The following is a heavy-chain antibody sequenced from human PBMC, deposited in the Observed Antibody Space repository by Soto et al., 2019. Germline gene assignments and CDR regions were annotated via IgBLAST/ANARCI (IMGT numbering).Heavy chain of an antibody. CDR3: ARVMLGYCSGGSCSYFDY. CDR1: GYTFTSYG. D-gene: IGHD2-15*01. CDR2: ISAYNGNT. V-gene: IGHV1-18*01. J-gene: IGHJ4*02. Sequence: GASVKVSCKASGYTFTSYGISWVRQAPGQGLEWMGWISAYNGNTNYAQKLQGRVTMTTDTSTSTAYMELRSLRSDDTAVYYCARVMLGYCSGGSCSYFDYWGQGTLVTVSS.